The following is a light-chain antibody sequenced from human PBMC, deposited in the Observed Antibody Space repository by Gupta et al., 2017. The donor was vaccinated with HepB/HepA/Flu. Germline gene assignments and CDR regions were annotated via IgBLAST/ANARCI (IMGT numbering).Light chain of an antibody. J-gene: IGKJ3*01. Sequence: EIVLTQSPATLSLSPGERATLSCRASQSVSIYLAWYQQRPGQAPRLLVYDASNRATGIPGRFRGSGSGTEFTLTISSLDPEDFAIYYCHQRNKWRETFGPGTKVDI. CDR2: DAS. V-gene: IGKV3-11*01. CDR1: QSVSIY. CDR3: HQRNKWRET.